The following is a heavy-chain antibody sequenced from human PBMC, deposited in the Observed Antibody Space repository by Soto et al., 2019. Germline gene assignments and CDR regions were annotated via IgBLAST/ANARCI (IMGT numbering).Heavy chain of an antibody. CDR3: AKRGFDSGGWDYYALDV. Sequence: EVQLLESGGGLAQPGGSLRVSCAASGFTFHTYAMTWVRQAPEKGLEWVSAITGGGGRTYYADSVKGRFTISRDNSKNTLYLQMNSLRVEDTAVYYCAKRGFDSGGWDYYALDVWGQGTAVTVSS. CDR2: ITGGGGRT. J-gene: IGHJ6*02. V-gene: IGHV3-23*01. CDR1: GFTFHTYA. D-gene: IGHD5-12*01.